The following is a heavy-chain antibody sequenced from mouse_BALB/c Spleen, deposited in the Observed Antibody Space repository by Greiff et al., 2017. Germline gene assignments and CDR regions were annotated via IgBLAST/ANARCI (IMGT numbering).Heavy chain of an antibody. J-gene: IGHJ4*01. CDR3: AREAYYRYDYYAMDY. Sequence: VKVEESGPGLVAPSQSLSITCTVSGFSLTGYGVNWVRQPPGKGLEWLGMIWGDGSTNYNSALKSRLSISKDNSKSQVFLKMNSLQTDDTARYYCAREAYYRYDYYAMDYWGQGTSVTVSS. CDR2: IWGDGST. V-gene: IGHV2-6-7*01. CDR1: GFSLTGYG. D-gene: IGHD2-14*01.